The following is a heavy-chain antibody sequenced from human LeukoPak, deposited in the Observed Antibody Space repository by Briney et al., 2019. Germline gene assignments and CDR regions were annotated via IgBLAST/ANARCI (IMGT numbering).Heavy chain of an antibody. CDR1: GFTFSSYE. V-gene: IGHV3-48*03. J-gene: IGHJ3*02. D-gene: IGHD2-15*01. Sequence: PGGSLRLSCAASGFTFSSYEMNWVRQAPGKGLEWLSYISRSGTTIYYADSVKGRFTISRDNAKNSLYLQMNSLRAEDTAVYYCARDSIVVADEAFDIWGQGTMVTVSS. CDR2: ISRSGTTI. CDR3: ARDSIVVADEAFDI.